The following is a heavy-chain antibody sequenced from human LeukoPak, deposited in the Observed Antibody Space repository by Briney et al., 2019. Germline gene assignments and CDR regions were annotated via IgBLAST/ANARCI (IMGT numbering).Heavy chain of an antibody. J-gene: IGHJ5*02. Sequence: AGGSLRLSCAASGFTFSGSAMHWVRQASGKGLEWVGRIRSKANSYATAYAASVKGRFTISRDDSKNTAYLQMNSLKTEDTAVYYCTRADLDIVVVPAAPLLGLDPWGQGTLVTVSS. CDR2: IRSKANSYAT. D-gene: IGHD2-2*03. V-gene: IGHV3-73*01. CDR3: TRADLDIVVVPAAPLLGLDP. CDR1: GFTFSGSA.